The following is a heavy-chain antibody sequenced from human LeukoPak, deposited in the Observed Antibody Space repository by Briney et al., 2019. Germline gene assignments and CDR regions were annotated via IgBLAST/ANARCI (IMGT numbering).Heavy chain of an antibody. CDR1: GGSFSGYY. CDR2: INHSGST. V-gene: IGHV4-34*01. CDR3: ARTSGDDSSGYFSPSRFDY. Sequence: SETLSLTCAVYGGSFSGYYWSWIHQPPGKGLEWIGEINHSGSTNYNPSLKSRVTISVDTSKNQFSLKLSSVTAADTAVYYCARTSGDDSSGYFSPSRFDYWGQGTLVTVSS. J-gene: IGHJ4*02. D-gene: IGHD3-22*01.